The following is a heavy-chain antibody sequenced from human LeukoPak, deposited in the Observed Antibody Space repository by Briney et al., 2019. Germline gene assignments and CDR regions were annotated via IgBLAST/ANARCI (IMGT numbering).Heavy chain of an antibody. V-gene: IGHV3-9*03. J-gene: IGHJ5*02. CDR3: AKGFSSSWYGNWFDP. CDR2: ISWNSGSI. D-gene: IGHD6-13*01. CDR1: GFTFDDYA. Sequence: GGSLRLSCAASGFTFDDYAMHWVRQAPGKGLEWVSGISWNSGSIGYADSVKGRFTISRDNAKNSLYLQMNSLRAEDMALYYCAKGFSSSWYGNWFDPWGQGTLVTVSP.